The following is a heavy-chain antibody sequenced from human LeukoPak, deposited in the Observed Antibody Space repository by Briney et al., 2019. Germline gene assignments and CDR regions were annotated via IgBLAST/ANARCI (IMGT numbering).Heavy chain of an antibody. CDR3: ARGGRVYSSSWYGY. CDR2: MNPNSGNT. CDR1: GGTFTSYD. D-gene: IGHD6-13*01. J-gene: IGHJ4*02. Sequence: ASVKVSCKASGGTFTSYDINWVRQATGQGLEWMGWMNPNSGNTGYAQKFQGRVTMTRNTSISTAYTELSSLRSEDTAVYYCARGGRVYSSSWYGYWGQGTLVTVSS. V-gene: IGHV1-8*01.